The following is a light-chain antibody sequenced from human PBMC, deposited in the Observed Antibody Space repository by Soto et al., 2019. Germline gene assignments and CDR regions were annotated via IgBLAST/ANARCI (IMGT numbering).Light chain of an antibody. J-gene: IGLJ1*01. CDR3: SSYSSRSTFYV. CDR1: SSDIGGFYY. V-gene: IGLV2-14*01. Sequence: QSVLTQPASVSGSPGQSITISCTGTSSDIGGFYYVSWYQHHPGKDPKLMIYQVSNRPSGVSNRFSGSKSGNTASLTISGLQAEDAADYFCSSYSSRSTFYVFGDGTKVTV. CDR2: QVS.